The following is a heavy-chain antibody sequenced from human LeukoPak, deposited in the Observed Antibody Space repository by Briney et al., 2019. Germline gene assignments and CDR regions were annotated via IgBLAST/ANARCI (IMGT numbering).Heavy chain of an antibody. Sequence: GASVKVSCKASGYTFTGYYMHWVRQAPGQGLEWMGWINPNSGGTNYVQKFQGRVTMTRDTSIITAYMELSRLTSDDTAVYYCARSVATILEGDYWGQGTLVTVSS. CDR1: GYTFTGYY. CDR3: ARSVATILEGDY. D-gene: IGHD5-12*01. V-gene: IGHV1-2*02. CDR2: INPNSGGT. J-gene: IGHJ4*02.